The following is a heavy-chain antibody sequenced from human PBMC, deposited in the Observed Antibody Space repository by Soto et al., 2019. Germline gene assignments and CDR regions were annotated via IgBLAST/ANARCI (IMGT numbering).Heavy chain of an antibody. CDR1: GFTFSGSA. D-gene: IGHD6-19*01. CDR3: TRPNSNGWYSWVDFDI. Sequence: EVQLVESGGGLVQPGGSLKLSCAASGFTFSGSAIHWVRQASGEGLEWIGRIRNKPNNYATAYAASVKGRFTISRDDSKNTAYLQMNSLKTEDMAVYYCTRPNSNGWYSWVDFDIWGQGTMVTVSS. J-gene: IGHJ3*02. V-gene: IGHV3-73*02. CDR2: IRNKPNNYAT.